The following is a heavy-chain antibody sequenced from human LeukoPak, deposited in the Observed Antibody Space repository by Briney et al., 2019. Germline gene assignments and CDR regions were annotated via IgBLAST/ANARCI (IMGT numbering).Heavy chain of an antibody. V-gene: IGHV3-7*01. CDR2: IKQDGSEK. J-gene: IGHJ4*02. D-gene: IGHD4-17*01. CDR3: ARGRYGDYSLFDY. Sequence: PGGPLRLSCAASGFTFSSYWMSWVRQAPGKGLEWVANIKQDGSEKYYVDSVKGRFTISRDNAKNSLYLQMNSLRAEDTAVYYCARGRYGDYSLFDYWGQGTLVTVSS. CDR1: GFTFSSYW.